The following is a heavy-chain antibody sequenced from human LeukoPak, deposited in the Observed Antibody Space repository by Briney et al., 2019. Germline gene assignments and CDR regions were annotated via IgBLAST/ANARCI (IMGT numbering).Heavy chain of an antibody. V-gene: IGHV3-53*01. Sequence: PGGSLRLSCAASGFTVSSNYMSWVRQAPGKGLEWVSVIYSGGSTYYADSVKGRFTISRDNSKNTLYPQMNSLRAEDTAVYYCARVARGYSDYWGQGTLDTVSS. CDR2: IYSGGST. D-gene: IGHD5-18*01. J-gene: IGHJ4*02. CDR1: GFTVSSNY. CDR3: ARVARGYSDY.